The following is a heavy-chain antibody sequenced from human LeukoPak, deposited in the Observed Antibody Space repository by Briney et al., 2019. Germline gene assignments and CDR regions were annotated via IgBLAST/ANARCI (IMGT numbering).Heavy chain of an antibody. CDR2: ISGSGST. D-gene: IGHD2-21*02. CDR1: GFTFSSYA. V-gene: IGHV3-23*01. J-gene: IGHJ4*02. CDR3: AKDHLGDLYYFDY. Sequence: GGSLRLSCAASGFTFSSYAMSWVRQAPGNGLEWVSAISGSGSTYYADSVKGRFTISRDNSKNTLYLQMNSLRAEDTAVYYCAKDHLGDLYYFDYWGQGTLVTVSS.